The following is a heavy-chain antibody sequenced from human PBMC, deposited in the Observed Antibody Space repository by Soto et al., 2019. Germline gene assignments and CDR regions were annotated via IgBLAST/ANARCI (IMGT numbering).Heavy chain of an antibody. CDR2: INWNGGST. Sequence: GVSLRLSCAASGFTFDDYGMNWVRQAPGKGLEWVSGINWNGGSTGYADSVKGRFTISRDNAKNSLYLQMSSLRAEDTAFYYCAREDSSGYFQLDYWGQGTLVTVSS. CDR1: GFTFDDYG. D-gene: IGHD3-22*01. J-gene: IGHJ4*02. V-gene: IGHV3-20*04. CDR3: AREDSSGYFQLDY.